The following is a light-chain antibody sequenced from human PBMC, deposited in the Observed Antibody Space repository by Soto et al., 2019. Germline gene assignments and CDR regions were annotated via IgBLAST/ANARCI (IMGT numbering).Light chain of an antibody. CDR3: QEYNGWSS. Sequence: ERVTTQSPATLSVSPGERATLSFRASQNVAGNLAWYRQQPGQAPRLLIYDTSTRATGIPARFSGSGSGTEFTLTISSLQSEDFAVYYCQEYNGWSSFGQGTKVEIK. CDR2: DTS. V-gene: IGKV3-15*01. J-gene: IGKJ1*01. CDR1: QNVAGN.